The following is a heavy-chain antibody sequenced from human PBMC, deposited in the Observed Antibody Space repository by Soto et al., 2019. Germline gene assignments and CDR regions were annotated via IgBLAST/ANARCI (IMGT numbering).Heavy chain of an antibody. CDR3: ARVRGTGTTDVGQDYGMDV. CDR2: ISSGGTTI. V-gene: IGHV3-48*02. D-gene: IGHD4-17*01. J-gene: IGHJ6*02. Sequence: GGSLRLSCAASGFSFSAYNMNWVRQAPGKGLEWVAYISSGGTTIYYADSVKGRFTFSRDNAQNSLYLQMNSLRDEDTAVYYCARVRGTGTTDVGQDYGMDVRGQGTTGTGAS. CDR1: GFSFSAYN.